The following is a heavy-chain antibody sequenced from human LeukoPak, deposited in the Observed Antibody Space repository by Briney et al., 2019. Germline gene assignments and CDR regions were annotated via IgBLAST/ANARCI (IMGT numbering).Heavy chain of an antibody. J-gene: IGHJ4*02. CDR2: IYYSGST. D-gene: IGHD4-17*01. Sequence: SETLSLTCTVSGGSISTYYWSWIRQPPGKGLEWIGYIYYSGSTNYNPSLKSRVTISVDTSKNQFSLKLSSVTAADTAVYYCAREDFYGDYVFEYYFDYWGQGTLVTVSS. CDR1: GGSISTYY. V-gene: IGHV4-59*01. CDR3: AREDFYGDYVFEYYFDY.